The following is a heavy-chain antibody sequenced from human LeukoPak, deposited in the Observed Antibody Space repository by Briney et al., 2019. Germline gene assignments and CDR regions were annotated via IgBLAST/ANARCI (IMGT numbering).Heavy chain of an antibody. D-gene: IGHD6-13*01. CDR3: ARGNSYQGSSPPFDY. CDR1: GGSFSGYY. Sequence: MPSGTLSLTCAVYGGSFSGYYWSWIRQPPGKGLEWIGEINHSGSTNYNPSLKSRVTISVDTSKNQFSLKLSSVTAADTAVYYCARGNSYQGSSPPFDYWGQGTLVTVSS. CDR2: INHSGST. V-gene: IGHV4-34*01. J-gene: IGHJ4*02.